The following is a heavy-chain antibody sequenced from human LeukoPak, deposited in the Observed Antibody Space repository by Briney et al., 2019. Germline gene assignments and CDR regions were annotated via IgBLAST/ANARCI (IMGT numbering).Heavy chain of an antibody. J-gene: IGHJ4*02. CDR3: TCYGSGSYGGH. CDR1: GFTFSSYW. V-gene: IGHV3-74*01. Sequence: QPGGSLRLSCATSGFTFSSYWMHWVRQAPGKGLVWVSRINSDGSGTHYADSVKGRFTTSRDNAKNTLYLQMDGLRAEDTAVYYCTCYGSGSYGGHWGQGTLVTVSS. CDR2: INSDGSGT. D-gene: IGHD3-10*01.